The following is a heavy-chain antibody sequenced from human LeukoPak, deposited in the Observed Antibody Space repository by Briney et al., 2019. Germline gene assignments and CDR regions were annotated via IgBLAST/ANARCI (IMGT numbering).Heavy chain of an antibody. J-gene: IGHJ4*02. V-gene: IGHV3-30*18. CDR1: GFTFSSYG. CDR3: AKDMVVRGVIIFDY. D-gene: IGHD3-10*01. CDR2: ISYDGSNK. Sequence: PGRSLRLSCAASGFTFSSYGMHWVRQAPGKGLEWVAVISYDGSNKYYADSVKGRFTISRDNSKNTLYLQMNSLRAEDTAVYYCAKDMVVRGVIIFDYWGQGTLVTVSS.